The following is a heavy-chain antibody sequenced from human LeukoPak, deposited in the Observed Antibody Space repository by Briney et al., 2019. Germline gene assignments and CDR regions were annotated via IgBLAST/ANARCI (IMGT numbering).Heavy chain of an antibody. V-gene: IGHV4-59*12. CDR3: AREEGRSFDY. CDR2: IYYSGST. D-gene: IGHD3-10*01. J-gene: IGHJ4*02. Sequence: PSETLSLTCTVSGGSISSYYWSWIRQPPGKGLEWIGYIYYSGSTNYNPSLKSRVTISIDTSKNQFSLKLSSVTAADTAVYYCAREEGRSFDYWGQGTLVTVSS. CDR1: GGSISSYY.